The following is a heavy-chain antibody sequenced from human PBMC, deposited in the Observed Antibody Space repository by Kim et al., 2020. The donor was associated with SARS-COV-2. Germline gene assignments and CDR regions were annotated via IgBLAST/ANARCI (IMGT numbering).Heavy chain of an antibody. J-gene: IGHJ3*02. Sequence: RVTISVDTSKNQFSLKLSSVTAADTAVYYCARHSDTYYYDSSGYLNAFDIWGQGTMVTVSS. D-gene: IGHD3-22*01. CDR3: ARHSDTYYYDSSGYLNAFDI. V-gene: IGHV4-39*01.